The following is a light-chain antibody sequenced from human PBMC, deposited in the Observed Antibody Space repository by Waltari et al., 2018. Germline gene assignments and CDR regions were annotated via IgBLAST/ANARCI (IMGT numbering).Light chain of an antibody. CDR3: HHLTNWPEFT. J-gene: IGKJ3*01. CDR1: QSVSGY. V-gene: IGKV3-11*01. Sequence: ELVFTHPPATLSLSPGGTATLSCRASQSVSGYLAWYQQKPSQAPRLLIYDASTRATGIPARFSGSGSGTDFTLTISSLEPEDFAVYSCHHLTNWPEFTFGPGTKVDVK. CDR2: DAS.